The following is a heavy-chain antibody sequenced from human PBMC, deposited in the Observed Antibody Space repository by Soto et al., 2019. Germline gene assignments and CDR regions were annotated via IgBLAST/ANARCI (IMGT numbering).Heavy chain of an antibody. V-gene: IGHV3-7*01. CDR2: IKEDGSEK. D-gene: IGHD3-10*01. CDR3: ARADYYGSGGDY. Sequence: GGSLRLSCAASGFAFSSYWMSWVRQAPGKGLEWVANIKEDGSEKYYVDSVKGRFTISRDHAENSLYLQMNRLRAEDTAVYYCARADYYGSGGDYWGQGTLVTVSS. J-gene: IGHJ4*02. CDR1: GFAFSSYW.